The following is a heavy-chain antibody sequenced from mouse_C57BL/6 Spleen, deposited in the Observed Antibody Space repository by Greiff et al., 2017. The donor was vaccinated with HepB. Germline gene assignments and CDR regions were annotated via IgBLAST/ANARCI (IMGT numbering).Heavy chain of an antibody. D-gene: IGHD1-2*01. CDR1: GFTFSSYA. CDR2: ISSGGNYI. CDR3: TRGSLVTTAAY. Sequence: EVKLVESGEGLVKPGGSLKLSCAASGFTFSSYAMSWVRQTPEKRLEWVAYISSGGNYIYYADTVKGRFTISRDNARNTLYLQMSSLKSEDTAMYYCTRGSLVTTAAYWGQGTLVTVSA. V-gene: IGHV5-9-1*02. J-gene: IGHJ3*01.